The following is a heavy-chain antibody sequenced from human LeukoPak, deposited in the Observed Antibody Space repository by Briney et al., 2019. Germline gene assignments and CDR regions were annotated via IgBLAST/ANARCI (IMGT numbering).Heavy chain of an antibody. J-gene: IGHJ4*02. V-gene: IGHV3-7*01. CDR2: IKDDGSGK. CDR3: AKPHFDD. CDR1: GFTFSNYW. Sequence: GGSLRLSCAASGFTFSNYWMSWVRQAPGKGLEWVANIKDDGSGKYYVDSLKGRFTISRDNSKNTLYLQMNSLRAGDTAVYYCAKPHFDDWGQGTLVTVSS.